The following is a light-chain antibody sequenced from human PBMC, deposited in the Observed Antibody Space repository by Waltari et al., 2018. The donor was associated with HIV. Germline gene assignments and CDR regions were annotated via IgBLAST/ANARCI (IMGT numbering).Light chain of an antibody. J-gene: IGKJ4*01. CDR1: KGIGRS. CDR2: DAS. Sequence: ALRMTQSPSSFSASTGDRVTITYRASKGIGRSLAWYQQKPGKAPFLLVYDASTLQSWVPARFSGSGSGTDFTLTISCLQVEDFATYFCQQYYTNPLTFGGGSKVEIK. V-gene: IGKV1-8*01. CDR3: QQYYTNPLT.